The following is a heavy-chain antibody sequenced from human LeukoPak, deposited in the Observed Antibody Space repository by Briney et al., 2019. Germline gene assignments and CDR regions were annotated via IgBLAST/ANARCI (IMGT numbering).Heavy chain of an antibody. CDR1: GYSISSGYY. Sequence: SETLSLTCAVSGYSISSGYYWGWIRQPPGKGLEWIGSIYHSGSTYYKPSLKSRVTISVDTSKNQFSLKLSSVTAADTAVYYCARRRVTDYSYAFDIWGQGTMVTVSS. CDR3: ARRRVTDYSYAFDI. J-gene: IGHJ3*02. V-gene: IGHV4-38-2*01. CDR2: IYHSGST. D-gene: IGHD2-21*02.